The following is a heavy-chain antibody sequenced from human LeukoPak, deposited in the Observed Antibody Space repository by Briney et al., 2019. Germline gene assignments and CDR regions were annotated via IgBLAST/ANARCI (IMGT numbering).Heavy chain of an antibody. J-gene: IGHJ4*02. CDR3: ATDTAIFEY. Sequence: SETLSLTCTVSGVSISSHYWSWIRQSPGKGLEWIGYIFNRGSTNYSPSLKSRVTMSVDASKNQFSLKLSSVTAADTAVYYCATDTAIFEYWGQGTLVSVSS. CDR1: GVSISSHY. CDR2: IFNRGST. V-gene: IGHV4-59*11.